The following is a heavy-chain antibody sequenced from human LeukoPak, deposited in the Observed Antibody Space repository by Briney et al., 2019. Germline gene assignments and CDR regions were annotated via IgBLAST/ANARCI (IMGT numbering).Heavy chain of an antibody. CDR3: ARGDYSIYVWPLDWFDP. V-gene: IGHV1-69*02. CDR2: IIPILGIA. CDR1: GGTFSSYT. J-gene: IGHJ5*02. D-gene: IGHD4-11*01. Sequence: SVKVSCKASGGTFSSYTISWVRQAPGQGLEWMGRIIPILGIANYAQKFQGRVTITADKSTSTAYMELSSLRSEDTAVYYCARGDYSIYVWPLDWFDPWGQGTLVTVSS.